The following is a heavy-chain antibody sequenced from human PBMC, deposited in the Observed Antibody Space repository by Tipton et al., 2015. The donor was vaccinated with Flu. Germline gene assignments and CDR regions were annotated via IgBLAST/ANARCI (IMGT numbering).Heavy chain of an antibody. D-gene: IGHD3-22*01. CDR2: ISYDGSNK. V-gene: IGHV3-30-3*01. CDR3: ARDDSHYYDSSGPPFYY. Sequence: SLRLSCAASGFTFSSYAMHWVRQAPGKGLEWVAVISYDGSNKYYADSVKGRFTISRDNSKNTLYLQMNSLRAEDTAVYYCARDDSHYYDSSGPPFYYWGQGPLVTVSS. J-gene: IGHJ4*02. CDR1: GFTFSSYA.